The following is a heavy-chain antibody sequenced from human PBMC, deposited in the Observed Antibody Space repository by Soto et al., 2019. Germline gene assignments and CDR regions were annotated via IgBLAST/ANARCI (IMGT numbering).Heavy chain of an antibody. V-gene: IGHV3-11*01. Sequence: GGSLRLSCAASGFTFSDYYMSWIRQAPGKGLEWVSYTSSSGGTIYYADSVKGRFTISRDNAKNSLYLQMNSLRAEDTAVYYCAREQTCTNVVCYWTPRYFDYWGQEALVTISS. D-gene: IGHD2-8*01. CDR3: AREQTCTNVVCYWTPRYFDY. CDR1: GFTFSDYY. CDR2: TSSSGGTI. J-gene: IGHJ4*02.